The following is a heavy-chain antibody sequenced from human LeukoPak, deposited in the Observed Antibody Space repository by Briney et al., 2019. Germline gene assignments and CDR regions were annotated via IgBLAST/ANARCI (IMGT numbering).Heavy chain of an antibody. D-gene: IGHD3-22*01. CDR1: GFTFSSYA. V-gene: IGHV3-64*01. CDR3: ARYYYDSNGYYYDY. J-gene: IGHJ4*02. Sequence: PGGSLRLSCAASGFTFSSYAMHWVRQAPGKGLEYVSAISSNGGSTFYANSVKGRFTISRANSKNTLYLQMGSLRAEDMAVYYCARYYYDSNGYYYDYWGQGTLVTVSS. CDR2: ISSNGGST.